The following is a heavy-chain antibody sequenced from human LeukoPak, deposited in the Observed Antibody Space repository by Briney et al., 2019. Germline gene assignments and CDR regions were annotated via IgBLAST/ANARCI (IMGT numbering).Heavy chain of an antibody. D-gene: IGHD2-15*01. CDR2: INSDGSRR. Sequence: GGSLTLSCAASGFTFSSYWLHWVRHAPGQGQVWVSRINSDGSRRSYADSVLESLTIIRDNAKNTLYLQMNSLRVEDTAVYDCASPGYCSGGSCYEFTLIRFWGEGTLVTVSS. J-gene: IGHJ4*02. CDR3: ASPGYCSGGSCYEFTLIRF. CDR1: GFTFSSYW. V-gene: IGHV3-74*01.